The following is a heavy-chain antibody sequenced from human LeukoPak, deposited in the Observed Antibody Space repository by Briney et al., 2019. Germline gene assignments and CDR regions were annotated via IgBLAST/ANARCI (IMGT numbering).Heavy chain of an antibody. CDR3: ASQSEYSSSSDY. V-gene: IGHV4-30-2*01. CDR1: GGSISSGGYS. J-gene: IGHJ4*02. D-gene: IGHD6-6*01. Sequence: PSQTLSLTCAVSGGSISSGGYSWSWIRQPPGKGLEWIGYIYHSGSTYYNPSLKSRVTISVDRSKSQFPLKLSSVTAADTAVYYCASQSEYSSSSDYWGQGTLVTVSS. CDR2: IYHSGST.